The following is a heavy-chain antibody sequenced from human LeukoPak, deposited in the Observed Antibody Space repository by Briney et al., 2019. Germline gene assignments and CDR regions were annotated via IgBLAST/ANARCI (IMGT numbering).Heavy chain of an antibody. CDR1: GGSFSGYY. J-gene: IGHJ3*02. CDR2: INHSGST. V-gene: IGHV4-34*01. Sequence: SETLSLTCAVYGGSFSGYYWSWIRQPPGRGLEWIGEINHSGSTNYNPSLKSRVTISVDTSKNQFSLKLSSVTAADTAMYYCARGGARPRYSSGWYHAFDIWGQGTMVTVSS. D-gene: IGHD6-19*01. CDR3: ARGGARPRYSSGWYHAFDI.